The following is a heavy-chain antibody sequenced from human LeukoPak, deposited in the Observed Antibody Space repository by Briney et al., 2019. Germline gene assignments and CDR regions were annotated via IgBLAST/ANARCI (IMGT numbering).Heavy chain of an antibody. CDR2: ISGGGGST. CDR3: AKGPANPGDSSGYYQTAPFDY. J-gene: IGHJ4*02. D-gene: IGHD3-22*01. CDR1: GFTFSSYA. Sequence: GGSLRLSCAASGFTFSSYAMSWVRQAPGKGLEWVSAISGGGGSTYYADSVKGRFTISRDNSKNTLYLQMNSLRAEDTAVYYCAKGPANPGDSSGYYQTAPFDYWGQGTLVTVSS. V-gene: IGHV3-23*01.